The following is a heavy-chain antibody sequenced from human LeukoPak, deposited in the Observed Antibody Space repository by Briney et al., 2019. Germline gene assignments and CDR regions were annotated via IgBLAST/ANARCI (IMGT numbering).Heavy chain of an antibody. J-gene: IGHJ4*02. CDR3: ARFSYESTGYYTYYFGY. D-gene: IGHD3-22*01. Sequence: ASVKVSCKASGYTFTAYHLHWVRQAPGQGLEWMGWINPNSGGTNDAQKFQDRVTMTRDTSISTAYMELSRLRSDDTAVYYCARFSYESTGYYTYYFGYWGQGTLVTVSS. CDR1: GYTFTAYH. V-gene: IGHV1-2*02. CDR2: INPNSGGT.